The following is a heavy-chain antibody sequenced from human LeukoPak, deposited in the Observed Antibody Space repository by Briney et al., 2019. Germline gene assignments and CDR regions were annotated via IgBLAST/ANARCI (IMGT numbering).Heavy chain of an antibody. CDR1: GFTFSSFS. J-gene: IGHJ6*02. Sequence: GGSLRLSCAASGFTFSSFSMNWVRQAPGKGLEWVSTVSTGGAATYYADSVKGRFTISRDNSKNTLYLQMNSLRAEDTAVYYCAKDQVAVAGSYYYYGMDVWGQGTTVTVSS. V-gene: IGHV3-23*01. D-gene: IGHD6-19*01. CDR2: VSTGGAAT. CDR3: AKDQVAVAGSYYYYGMDV.